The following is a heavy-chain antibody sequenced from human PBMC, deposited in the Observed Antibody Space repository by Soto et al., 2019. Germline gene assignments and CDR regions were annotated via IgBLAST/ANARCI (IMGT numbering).Heavy chain of an antibody. CDR1: GFTFSSYA. V-gene: IGHV3-30-3*01. J-gene: IGHJ4*02. CDR3: AKDRARYYYDSSGPAPFGY. Sequence: PGGSLRLSCAASGFTFSSYAMHWVRQAPGKGLEWVAVISYDGSNKYYADSVKGRFTISRDNSKNTLYLQMNSLRAEDTAVYYCAKDRARYYYDSSGPAPFGYWGQGTLVTVSS. D-gene: IGHD3-22*01. CDR2: ISYDGSNK.